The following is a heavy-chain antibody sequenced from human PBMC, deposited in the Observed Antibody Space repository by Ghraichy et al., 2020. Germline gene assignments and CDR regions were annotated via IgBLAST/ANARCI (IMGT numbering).Heavy chain of an antibody. V-gene: IGHV3-7*01. Sequence: LLLTCAASGFTLSNYWMTWVRQAPGKGLEWVANIKPDGSDKYSVDSVEGRFTISRDNAKNSLYLQMNSLRAEDTAVYYCARGPTYILIGYPVDCWGQGTLVTVSS. CDR1: GFTLSNYW. D-gene: IGHD3-9*01. CDR2: IKPDGSDK. J-gene: IGHJ4*02. CDR3: ARGPTYILIGYPVDC.